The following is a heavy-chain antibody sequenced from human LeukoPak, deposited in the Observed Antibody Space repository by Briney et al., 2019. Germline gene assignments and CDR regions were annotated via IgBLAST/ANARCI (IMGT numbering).Heavy chain of an antibody. CDR2: IKQDGSEK. V-gene: IGHV3-7*05. Sequence: GGSLRLSCAASGFTFSSYWMSWVRQAPGKGLEWVANIKQDGSEKYYVDSVKGRFTISGNNAKNTLYLQMNSLRAEDTAVYYWARDRSGGGFDYDFWSGFSMTTYYHGMDVWGQGTTVTVSS. J-gene: IGHJ6*02. D-gene: IGHD3-3*01. CDR1: GFTFSSYW. CDR3: ARDRSGGGFDYDFWSGFSMTTYYHGMDV.